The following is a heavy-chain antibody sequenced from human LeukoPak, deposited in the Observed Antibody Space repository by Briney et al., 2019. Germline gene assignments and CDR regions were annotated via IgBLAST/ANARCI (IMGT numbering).Heavy chain of an antibody. CDR2: IYSCNSDT. J-gene: IGHJ4*02. V-gene: IGHV5-51*01. D-gene: IGHD3-10*01. CDR3: ARRLCFGDLLDSGLDY. Sequence: GAALNISCNGSGYSFNSYWIGWVRQMPGEGVELMGGIYSCNSDTRYTLSFQGQVTISANKSIRTAFLPWSSLKASDTAMYYCARRLCFGDLLDSGLDYWGQGTLVTVSS. CDR1: GYSFNSYW.